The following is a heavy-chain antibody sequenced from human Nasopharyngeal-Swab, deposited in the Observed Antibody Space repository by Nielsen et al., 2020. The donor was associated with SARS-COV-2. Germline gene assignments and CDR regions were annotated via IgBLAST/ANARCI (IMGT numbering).Heavy chain of an antibody. D-gene: IGHD3-3*01. V-gene: IGHV3-15*01. CDR3: TTQSPSLTIFGVPHDAFDI. J-gene: IGHJ3*02. CDR2: IKSKTDGGTT. Sequence: GESLKISCAASGFTFSNAWMSWVRQAPGKGLERVGRIKSKTDGGTTDYAAPVKGRFTISRDDSKNTLYLQMNSLKTEDTAVYYCTTQSPSLTIFGVPHDAFDIWGQGTMATVSS. CDR1: GFTFSNAW.